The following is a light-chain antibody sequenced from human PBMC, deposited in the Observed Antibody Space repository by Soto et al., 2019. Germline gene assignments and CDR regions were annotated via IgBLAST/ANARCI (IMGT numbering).Light chain of an antibody. CDR2: NNN. CDR3: SAWDDSLTGSWL. J-gene: IGLJ3*02. Sequence: QSVLAQPPSASGTPGQRVIISCSGSSSNIGSNTVNWYQVFPGAAPKLLIYNNNQRPSGVPDRFSGSKSGTSASLAISGLKSEDEADYYCSAWDDSLTGSWLFGRGTKLTVL. V-gene: IGLV1-44*01. CDR1: SSNIGSNT.